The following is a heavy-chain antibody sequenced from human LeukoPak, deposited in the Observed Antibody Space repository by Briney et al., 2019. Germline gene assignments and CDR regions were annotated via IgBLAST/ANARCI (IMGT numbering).Heavy chain of an antibody. CDR3: ARDNRLWGNKYSSSWYAYFDY. V-gene: IGHV3-7*01. Sequence: PGGSLRLSCAASGFTFSSYWMSWVRQAPGKGLEWVANIKQDGSEKYYVDSVKGRYTISRDNAKNSLYLQMNSLRAEDTAVYYCARDNRLWGNKYSSSWYAYFDYWGQGTLVTVSS. D-gene: IGHD6-13*01. CDR2: IKQDGSEK. CDR1: GFTFSSYW. J-gene: IGHJ4*02.